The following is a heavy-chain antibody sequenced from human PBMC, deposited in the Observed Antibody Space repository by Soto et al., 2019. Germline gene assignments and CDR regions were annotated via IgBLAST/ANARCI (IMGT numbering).Heavy chain of an antibody. Sequence: PSETLSLTCSVAACSISSGCYYWSWIRHHPAKGLEWIGYIYYSGSTYYNPSLKSRVTISVDTSKNQFSLKLSSVTAADTAVYYCASEGRDGYNPSGWLDYWGQGTLVTVSS. V-gene: IGHV4-31*03. CDR1: ACSISSGCYY. J-gene: IGHJ4*02. D-gene: IGHD5-12*01. CDR2: IYYSGST. CDR3: ASEGRDGYNPSGWLDY.